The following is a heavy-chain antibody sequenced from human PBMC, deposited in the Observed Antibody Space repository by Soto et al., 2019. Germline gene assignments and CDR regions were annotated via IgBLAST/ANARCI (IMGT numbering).Heavy chain of an antibody. CDR2: ISYDGSNK. V-gene: IGHV3-30-3*01. J-gene: IGHJ6*02. Sequence: QVQLVESGGGVVQPGRSLRLSCAASGFTFSSYAMHWVRQAPGKGLEWVAVISYDGSNKYYADSVKGRFTISRDNSKNTLYLQMNSLRAEDTAVYYCARVVKQQPDTPQYYYYGMDVWGQGTTVTVSS. CDR3: ARVVKQQPDTPQYYYYGMDV. CDR1: GFTFSSYA. D-gene: IGHD6-13*01.